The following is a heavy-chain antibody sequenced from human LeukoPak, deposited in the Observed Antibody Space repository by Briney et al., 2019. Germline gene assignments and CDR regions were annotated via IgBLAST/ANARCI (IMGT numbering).Heavy chain of an antibody. Sequence: GASVKVSCKASGYTFTGYYMHWVRQAPGQGLEWMGWINPNSGGTNYAQKFQGRVTMTRDTSISTAYMELSRLRSDDTAVYYCARDQRGHYGSGSYYYYGMDVWGQGTTVTVSS. J-gene: IGHJ6*02. CDR3: ARDQRGHYGSGSYYYYGMDV. V-gene: IGHV1-2*02. CDR1: GYTFTGYY. CDR2: INPNSGGT. D-gene: IGHD3-10*01.